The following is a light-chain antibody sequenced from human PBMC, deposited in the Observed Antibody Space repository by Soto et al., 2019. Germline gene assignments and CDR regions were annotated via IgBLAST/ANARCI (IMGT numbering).Light chain of an antibody. CDR3: RQYNNWPSFT. CDR1: QSVSSN. J-gene: IGKJ3*01. CDR2: GAS. V-gene: IGKV3-15*01. Sequence: EIVMTQSPAALSVSPGERATLSCRASQSVSSNLAWYQQKPGQAPRLLIYGASTRATGIPVRFSGSGSGTEFTLTISSLQSEDFAVSYCRQYNNWPSFTFGPGTKVDIK.